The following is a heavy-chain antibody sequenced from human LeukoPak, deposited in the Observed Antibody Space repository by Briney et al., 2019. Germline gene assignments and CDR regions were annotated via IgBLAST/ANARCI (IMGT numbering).Heavy chain of an antibody. CDR3: ARGFRGAARAFDI. V-gene: IGHV6-1*01. CDR2: TYYRSQWSN. D-gene: IGHD6-6*01. Sequence: SQTLSLTCAISGDSISSNTASWNWIRQSPSRGLEWLGRTYYRSQWSNAYAVSEISRITSNPDTSKNQFSLQLNSVTPEDTAVYYCARGFRGAARAFDIWGQGTVVTVSS. J-gene: IGHJ3*02. CDR1: GDSISSNTAS.